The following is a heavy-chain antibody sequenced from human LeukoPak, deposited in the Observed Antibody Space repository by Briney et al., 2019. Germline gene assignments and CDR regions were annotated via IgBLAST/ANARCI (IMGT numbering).Heavy chain of an antibody. CDR1: GFPFSNSW. Sequence: SGGSPRLSCAASGFPFSNSWMSWVRQAPGKGREWVGRIKSKTDGGTTDYAAPVKGRFNISRDDSKNTLYLQMNSLQTEDTAVYDCARADSWAYNQVFDWGQGTLVTVS. D-gene: IGHD3-22*01. J-gene: IGHJ4*02. CDR2: IKSKTDGGTT. V-gene: IGHV3-15*01. CDR3: ARADSWAYNQVFD.